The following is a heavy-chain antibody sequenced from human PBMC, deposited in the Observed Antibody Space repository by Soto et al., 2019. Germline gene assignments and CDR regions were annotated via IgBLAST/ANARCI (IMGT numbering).Heavy chain of an antibody. V-gene: IGHV3-30-3*01. D-gene: IGHD3-9*01. CDR3: ARTFDTITYYFDY. J-gene: IGHJ4*02. Sequence: GGSLRLSCAASEFRLSSYAMHWIRQAPGKGLAWVAVISFDGNIIHYADSVKGRFIISRDNSKNTLYLQMHSLSGEDTAVYYCARTFDTITYYFDYWGQGTLVTVSS. CDR1: EFRLSSYA. CDR2: ISFDGNII.